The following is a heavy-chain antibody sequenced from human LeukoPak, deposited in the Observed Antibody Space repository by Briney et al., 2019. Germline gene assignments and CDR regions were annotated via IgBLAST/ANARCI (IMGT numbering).Heavy chain of an antibody. CDR1: GYTFTSYG. CDR2: ISAYNGNT. D-gene: IGHD6-19*01. CDR3: ARGGGPYSSGWYRGGPYDAFDI. V-gene: IGHV1-18*01. Sequence: ASVKISCKASGYTFTSYGISWVRQAPGQGLEWMGWISAYNGNTNYAQKLQGRVTMTTDTSTSTAYMELRSLRSDDTAVYYCARGGGPYSSGWYRGGPYDAFDIWGQGTMVTVSS. J-gene: IGHJ3*02.